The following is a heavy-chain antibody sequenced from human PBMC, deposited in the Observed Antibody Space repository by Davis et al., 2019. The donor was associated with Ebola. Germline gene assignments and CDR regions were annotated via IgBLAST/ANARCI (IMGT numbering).Heavy chain of an antibody. J-gene: IGHJ4*02. V-gene: IGHV3-74*01. CDR3: TPPILGALGY. D-gene: IGHD1-26*01. CDR1: GFTFSSYW. CDR2: INPDGTTT. Sequence: GESLKISCAASGFTFSSYWMYWVRQAPGKGLVCVSRINPDGTTTNYADSVKGRFTISRDNAKNTLYLQMNSLRAEDTAVYYCTPPILGALGYWGQGTLVTVSS.